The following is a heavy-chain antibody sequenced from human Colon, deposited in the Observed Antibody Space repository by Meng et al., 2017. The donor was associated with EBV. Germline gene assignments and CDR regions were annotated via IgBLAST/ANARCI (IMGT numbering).Heavy chain of an antibody. CDR2: IYHGGTT. Sequence: HLPRQESASGLVQPSQSLPLTGAVSGDSISSGDYSWSWIRQPPGQGLEWIGYIYHGGTTYNTSLKSRVTISVDNSKNQFSLRLTSVTAADTAVYYCARGPYCGGDCYWFDPWGQGTLVTVSS. V-gene: IGHV4-30-2*01. CDR1: GDSISSGDYS. J-gene: IGHJ5*02. D-gene: IGHD2-21*02. CDR3: ARGPYCGGDCYWFDP.